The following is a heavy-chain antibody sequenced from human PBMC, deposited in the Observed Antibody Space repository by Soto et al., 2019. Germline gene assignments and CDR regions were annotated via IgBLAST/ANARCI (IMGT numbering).Heavy chain of an antibody. CDR3: ARDTFPGYCTSGNCFSVGAADS. CDR2: ISGSGDTI. Sequence: EVQLLESGGGLVQSGGSLRLSCAASGFTFSTYGMSWVRQAPGKGLKWVSSISGSGDTIYYADSVKGRFTVSRDNSKNTLYLQLNSLRAEDTALYYCARDTFPGYCTSGNCFSVGAADSWGLGTLVTVSS. CDR1: GFTFSTYG. V-gene: IGHV3-23*01. D-gene: IGHD2-15*01. J-gene: IGHJ4*02.